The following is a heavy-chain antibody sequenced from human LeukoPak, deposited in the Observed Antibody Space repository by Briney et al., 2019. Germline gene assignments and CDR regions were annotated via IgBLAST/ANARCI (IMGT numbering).Heavy chain of an antibody. Sequence: GGSLRLSCVASGFCFSIYSLNWVRQAPGKGLEWVSYIGTSGDRTTHYADSVKGRFTISRDNAKNSLFLQMNSLRAEDTAVYYCAIPPLSGSGSSRPLAGVDVWGQGTTVTVSS. CDR1: GFCFSIYS. V-gene: IGHV3-48*04. CDR3: AIPPLSGSGSSRPLAGVDV. CDR2: IGTSGDRTT. J-gene: IGHJ6*02. D-gene: IGHD3-10*01.